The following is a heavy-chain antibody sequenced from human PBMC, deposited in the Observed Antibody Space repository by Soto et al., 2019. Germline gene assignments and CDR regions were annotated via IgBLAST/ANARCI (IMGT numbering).Heavy chain of an antibody. V-gene: IGHV5-51*01. CDR3: ARPHYGSGSYSSNREDAFDI. D-gene: IGHD3-10*01. J-gene: IGHJ3*02. CDR2: IYPGDSDT. CDR1: GYSFTSYW. Sequence: GESLKISCKGSGYSFTSYWIGWVRQMPGKGLEWMGIIYPGDSDTRYSPSFQGQVTISADKSISTAYLQWSSLKASDTAMYYCARPHYGSGSYSSNREDAFDIWGQGTMVTVSS.